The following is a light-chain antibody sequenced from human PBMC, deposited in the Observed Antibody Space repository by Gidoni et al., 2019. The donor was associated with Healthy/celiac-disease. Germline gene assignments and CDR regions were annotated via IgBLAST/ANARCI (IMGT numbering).Light chain of an antibody. CDR1: QSVSSN. CDR2: GAS. CDR3: QQYNNWPST. J-gene: IGKJ4*01. V-gene: IGKV3-15*01. Sequence: EIVMTQSPATLSVSPGERATLTCRASQSVSSNLAWYQQKPGQAPRLPTYGASTRATGIPARFSGSGSGTEFTLTISSLQSEDFAVYYCQQYNNWPSTFGGGTKVEIK.